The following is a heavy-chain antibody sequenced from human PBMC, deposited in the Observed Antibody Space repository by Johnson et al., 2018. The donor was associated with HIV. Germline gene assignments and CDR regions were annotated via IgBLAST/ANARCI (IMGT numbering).Heavy chain of an antibody. D-gene: IGHD2-8*02. Sequence: VQLVESGGGLVQPGGSLRLSCAVSGFTFSNHHMTWVRQAPGKGLEWVANINQDGSDKYYVDSVKGRFTIFRDNAQNSLYLQMNSRRAEDTAVYYCGRESTGAGTAFDIWGQGTMVTVSS. CDR2: INQDGSDK. CDR3: GRESTGAGTAFDI. J-gene: IGHJ3*02. V-gene: IGHV3-7*01. CDR1: GFTFSNHH.